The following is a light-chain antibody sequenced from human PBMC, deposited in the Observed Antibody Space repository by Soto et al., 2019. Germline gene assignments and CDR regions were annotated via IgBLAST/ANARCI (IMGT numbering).Light chain of an antibody. J-gene: IGKJ4*01. Sequence: EVVLTQSPGTLSLPPGERATLSCRASQSVRSSYFAWYQQKPGQAPRLLIYGASSRATGIPDRFSGSGSETDFTLTISRLEPEDSAVYYCQQYGGSPPKLTFGGGTKVEIK. CDR2: GAS. CDR3: QQYGGSPPKLT. V-gene: IGKV3-20*01. CDR1: QSVRSSY.